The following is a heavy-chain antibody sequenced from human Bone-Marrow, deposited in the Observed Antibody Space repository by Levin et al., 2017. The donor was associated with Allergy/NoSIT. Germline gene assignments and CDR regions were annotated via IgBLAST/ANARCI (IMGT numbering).Heavy chain of an antibody. CDR2: ITSSSGTI. J-gene: IGHJ4*02. Sequence: GESLKISCAASGFTFSSYSMNWVRQAPGKGLEWISYITSSSGTIYYVDSVKGRFTISRDNAKNSLYLQMNSLRDEDSAVYYCARGGSPGLVYFDYWGQGTLVTVSP. CDR1: GFTFSSYS. D-gene: IGHD1-14*01. CDR3: ARGGSPGLVYFDY. V-gene: IGHV3-48*02.